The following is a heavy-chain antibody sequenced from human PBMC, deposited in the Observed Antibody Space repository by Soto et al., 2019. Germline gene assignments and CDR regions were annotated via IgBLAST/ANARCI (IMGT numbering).Heavy chain of an antibody. CDR3: VRGSRGYSYGTLVY. D-gene: IGHD5-18*01. CDR2: IYYSGST. J-gene: IGHJ4*02. Sequence: SETLSLTCTVSGGSISSYYWSWIRQPPGKGLEWIGYIYYSGSTNYNPSLKSRVTTSVDTSKNQFSLKLSSVTAADTAVYYCVRGSRGYSYGTLVYWGQGTLVTVSS. CDR1: GGSISSYY. V-gene: IGHV4-59*01.